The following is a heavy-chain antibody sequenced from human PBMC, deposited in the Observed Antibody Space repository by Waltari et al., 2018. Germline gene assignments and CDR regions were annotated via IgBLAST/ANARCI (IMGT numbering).Heavy chain of an antibody. CDR3: ARNYGYDVFDI. Sequence: QVQLVQSGSELKKPGASVEVSCKAYGYTFVPYSIHWLRQAPGQGLEWMGWINSNTGNPTYAQGFTGRFVLSLDTSVRTAYLRINSLKAEDTAVYYCARNYGYDVFDIWGQGTMVTVSS. J-gene: IGHJ3*02. CDR2: INSNTGNP. D-gene: IGHD4-17*01. V-gene: IGHV7-4-1*02. CDR1: GYTFVPYS.